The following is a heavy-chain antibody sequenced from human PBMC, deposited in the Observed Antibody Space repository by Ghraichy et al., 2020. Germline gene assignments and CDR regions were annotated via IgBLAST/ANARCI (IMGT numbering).Heavy chain of an antibody. CDR1: GFTFSSYD. V-gene: IGHV3-23*01. J-gene: IGHJ2*01. D-gene: IGHD4-23*01. CDR3: AKGPPEKGWQRDWYFDL. Sequence: GGSLRLSCTASGFTFSSYDMAWVRQAPGKGLEWVSGIGNSGGSADFVKGRFSISRDNSKNTLYLQMNRLRAEDTAVYYCAKGPPEKGWQRDWYFDLWGRGTLVTVSS. CDR2: IGNSGGS.